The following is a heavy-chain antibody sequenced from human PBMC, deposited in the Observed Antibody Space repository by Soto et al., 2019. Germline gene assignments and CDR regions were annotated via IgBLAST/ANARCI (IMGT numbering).Heavy chain of an antibody. CDR1: GFTFSSYA. J-gene: IGHJ4*02. D-gene: IGHD3-10*01. V-gene: IGHV3-23*01. CDR3: VLWPPYDFDC. Sequence: EVQLLESGGGLVQPGGSLRLSCAASGFTFSSYAMSWVRQAPGKGLEWVSAISGSGGSTYYADSVKGRFTISRDNSKNTLYLQMNSLGAEETAVYFCVLWPPYDFDCWGQGTLVTVSS. CDR2: ISGSGGST.